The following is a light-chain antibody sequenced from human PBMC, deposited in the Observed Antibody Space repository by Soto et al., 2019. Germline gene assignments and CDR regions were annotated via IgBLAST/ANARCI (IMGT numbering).Light chain of an antibody. J-gene: IGLJ1*01. V-gene: IGLV2-14*01. Sequence: QSGVTQPASGSGSPGQSITISCTGTSSDVGGYNYVSWYQQHPGKAPKLMIYEVSNRPSGVSNRFSGSKSGNTASLTISGLQAEDEADYYCSSYTSSSTYVFGPGTKVTVL. CDR2: EVS. CDR1: SSDVGGYNY. CDR3: SSYTSSSTYV.